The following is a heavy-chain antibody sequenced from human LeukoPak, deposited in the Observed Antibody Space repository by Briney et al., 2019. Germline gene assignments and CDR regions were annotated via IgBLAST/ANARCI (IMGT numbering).Heavy chain of an antibody. Sequence: VSAISSNGGSTYYANSVKGRFTISRDNSKNTLYLQMGSLRAEDMAVYYCARSGQSDAFDIWGQGTMVTVSS. J-gene: IGHJ3*02. V-gene: IGHV3-64*01. CDR3: ARSGQSDAFDI. CDR2: ISSNGGST.